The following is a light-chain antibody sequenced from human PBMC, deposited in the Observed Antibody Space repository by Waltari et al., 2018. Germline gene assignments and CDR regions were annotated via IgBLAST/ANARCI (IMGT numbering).Light chain of an antibody. J-gene: IGKJ1*01. CDR1: QSISRW. CDR2: DAS. Sequence: DNQMTQSPPTLTAPVGDRVTITGRASQSISRWLAWYQQKPGKAPKTLIYDASTLESGVPSRFSGSGSGTEFTRTISSLQPDDFATYYCQQYNGAFGQGTKVEIK. CDR3: QQYNGA. V-gene: IGKV1-5*01.